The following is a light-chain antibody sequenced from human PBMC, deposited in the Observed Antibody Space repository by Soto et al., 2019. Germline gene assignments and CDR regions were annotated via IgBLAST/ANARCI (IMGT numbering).Light chain of an antibody. CDR1: QSVSSN. CDR2: GAS. J-gene: IGKJ4*01. Sequence: EIVMTQSPATLSVSPGERATLSCRASQSVSSNLAWYQQKPGQAPRLLIYGASTRATGIPARFSGSGSGTEFTLTISSLQSEDFAVYYCQQYNNWPLGETFGGGTKVDIK. V-gene: IGKV3-15*01. CDR3: QQYNNWPLGET.